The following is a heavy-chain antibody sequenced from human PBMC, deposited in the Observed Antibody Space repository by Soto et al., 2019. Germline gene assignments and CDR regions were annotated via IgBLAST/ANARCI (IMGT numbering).Heavy chain of an antibody. Sequence: SVKVSCKASGGTFGSYAISWVRQAPGQGLEWMGGIIPIFGTANYAQKFQGRVTITADESTSTAYMELSSLRSEDTAVYYCESSPSVGYDSSGYYYDYWGQGTLVTVSS. D-gene: IGHD3-22*01. CDR1: GGTFGSYA. CDR2: IIPIFGTA. V-gene: IGHV1-69*13. CDR3: ESSPSVGYDSSGYYYDY. J-gene: IGHJ4*02.